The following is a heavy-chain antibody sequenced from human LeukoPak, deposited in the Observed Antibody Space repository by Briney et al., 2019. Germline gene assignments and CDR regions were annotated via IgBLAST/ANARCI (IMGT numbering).Heavy chain of an antibody. D-gene: IGHD5-24*01. J-gene: IGHJ3*02. CDR2: IYPGDSDT. CDR1: GYSFTSYW. Sequence: GESLKISCKGSGYSFTSYWIGWVRQMPGKGLEWMGIIYPGDSDTSYSPSFQGQVTISADKSISTAYLQWSSLKASDTAMYYCARQRRDGYNEVFVGAFDIWGQGTMVTVSS. CDR3: ARQRRDGYNEVFVGAFDI. V-gene: IGHV5-51*01.